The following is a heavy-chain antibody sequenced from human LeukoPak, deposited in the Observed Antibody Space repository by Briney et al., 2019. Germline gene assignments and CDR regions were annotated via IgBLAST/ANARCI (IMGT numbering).Heavy chain of an antibody. CDR3: ARDLGSSWYTPFDY. Sequence: GWSLRLSCAASGFTFSSYSMNWVRQAPGKGLEWVSSISSSSSYIYYADSVKGRFTISGDNAKNSVYLQMNSLRAEDTAVYYCARDLGSSWYTPFDYWDQGTLVTVSS. CDR2: ISSSSSYI. V-gene: IGHV3-21*01. J-gene: IGHJ4*02. CDR1: GFTFSSYS. D-gene: IGHD6-13*01.